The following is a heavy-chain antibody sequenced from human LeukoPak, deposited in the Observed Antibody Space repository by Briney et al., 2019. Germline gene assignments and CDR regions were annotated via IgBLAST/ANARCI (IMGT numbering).Heavy chain of an antibody. V-gene: IGHV4-59*01. D-gene: IGHD6-13*01. Sequence: SETLSLTCTVSGGSISSYYWSWIRQPPGKGLEWIGYIYYSGSTNYNPSLKSRVTISVDTSKNQFSLKLSSVTAADTAVYYCARARDSSSWRRSITFDYWGQGTLVTVSS. CDR2: IYYSGST. J-gene: IGHJ4*02. CDR3: ARARDSSSWRRSITFDY. CDR1: GGSISSYY.